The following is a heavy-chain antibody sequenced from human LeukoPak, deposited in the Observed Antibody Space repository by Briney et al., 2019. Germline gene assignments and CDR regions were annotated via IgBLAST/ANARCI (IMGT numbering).Heavy chain of an antibody. J-gene: IGHJ4*02. Sequence: GGSLRLSCAASRFPFSSHWMSWVRQAPGKGLEWVGNIKQDGSEKYYVDSVKGRFTISRDNYQNTLYLQMNNLRAEDTAVYYCAKRYEPVGTPPAKFAIDYWGQGTLVTVSS. CDR2: IKQDGSEK. V-gene: IGHV3-7*03. CDR1: RFPFSSHW. D-gene: IGHD2-2*01. CDR3: AKRYEPVGTPPAKFAIDY.